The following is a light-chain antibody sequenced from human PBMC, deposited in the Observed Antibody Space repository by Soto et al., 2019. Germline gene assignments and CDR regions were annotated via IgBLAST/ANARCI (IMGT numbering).Light chain of an antibody. CDR3: CSYAGSYTSL. Sequence: QSALTQPRSVSGSPGQSVTISCTGTSSDVGGYNYVSWYQQHPGKAPKLMIYDVSKRPSGVPDRFSGSKSGNTASLTISGLQAEDEADYYCCSYAGSYTSLFGGGTMLTVL. J-gene: IGLJ2*01. V-gene: IGLV2-11*01. CDR1: SSDVGGYNY. CDR2: DVS.